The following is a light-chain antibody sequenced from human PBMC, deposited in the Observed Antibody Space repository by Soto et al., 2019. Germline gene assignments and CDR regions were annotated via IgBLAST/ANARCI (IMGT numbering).Light chain of an antibody. CDR3: QHFNSYPWT. V-gene: IGKV1-5*01. Sequence: DIQMTQSPSTLSASVGDRVAITCRASHSISGWLAWYQQKPGKAPTLLIYGASSLQTGVPSRFSGSGSGTEFTLTISSLQPDGVATYYCQHFNSYPWTFGQGTKVEIK. J-gene: IGKJ1*01. CDR1: HSISGW. CDR2: GAS.